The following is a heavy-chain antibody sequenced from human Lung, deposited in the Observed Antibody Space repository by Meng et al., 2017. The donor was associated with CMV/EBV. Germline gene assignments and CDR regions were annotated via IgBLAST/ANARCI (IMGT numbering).Heavy chain of an antibody. CDR1: GGSISSSNW. CDR3: ARVGRWLHIDY. CDR2: IYHSGST. Sequence: QVEMKAFAPGLMHPSGTLSLSCAVSGGSISSSNWWSWVRQPPEKGLEWIGEIYHSGSTNYNPSLKRRVTISVDNSKIQFSLNLGSVTAADSAVYYCARVGRWLHIDYWGQGTLVTVSS. D-gene: IGHD6-19*01. J-gene: IGHJ4*02. V-gene: IGHV4-4*02.